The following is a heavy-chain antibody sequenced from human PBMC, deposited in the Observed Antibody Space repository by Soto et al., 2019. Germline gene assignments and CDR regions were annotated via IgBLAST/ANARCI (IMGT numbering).Heavy chain of an antibody. CDR1: GFTFSSYG. CDR3: AKVRGYVPNYYGMDV. D-gene: IGHD5-12*01. CDR2: ISYDESKK. J-gene: IGHJ6*02. V-gene: IGHV3-30*18. Sequence: SLRLSCAASGFTFSSYGIHWVRQAPGKGLEWVALISYDESKKYYADSVKGRFTISRDNSKNTLFLQMNSLRAEDTAVYYCAKVRGYVPNYYGMDVWGQGTTVTVSS.